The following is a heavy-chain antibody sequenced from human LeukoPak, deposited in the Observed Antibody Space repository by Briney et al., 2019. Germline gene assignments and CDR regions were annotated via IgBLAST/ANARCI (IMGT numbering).Heavy chain of an antibody. CDR1: GGSVSSDNYY. CDR3: ARRHYYNGRAYYFLDY. D-gene: IGHD3-22*01. J-gene: IGHJ4*02. CDR2: ISYSGST. Sequence: SETLSLTCTASGGSVSSDNYYWTWIRQPPGKGLQWIGYISYSGSTNYNPSLKSRVTISLHTSKNQFSLRLSSLTAADTAVYYCARRHYYNGRAYYFLDYWGQGTLVTVSS. V-gene: IGHV4-61*01.